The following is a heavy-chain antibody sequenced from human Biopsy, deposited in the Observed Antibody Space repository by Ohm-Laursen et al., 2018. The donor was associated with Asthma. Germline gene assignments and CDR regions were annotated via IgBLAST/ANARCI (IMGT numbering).Heavy chain of an antibody. D-gene: IGHD6-13*01. J-gene: IGHJ4*02. Sequence: SLRLSCSASGRHFGSYNMHWARQAPGKGLEWAAVITFDGSTQHYGDSAKGRFTISRDNSKNMLFLQMNSLRAEDTAVYYCLRDTLGYYFDIWGQGTQVTVSS. CDR2: ITFDGSTQ. CDR3: LRDTLGYYFDI. CDR1: GRHFGSYN. V-gene: IGHV3-30-3*01.